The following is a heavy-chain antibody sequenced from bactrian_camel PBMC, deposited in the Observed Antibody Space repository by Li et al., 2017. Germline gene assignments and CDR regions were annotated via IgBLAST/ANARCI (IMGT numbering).Heavy chain of an antibody. D-gene: IGHD6*01. CDR2: IFPTLGTI. CDR3: AARYSSCSDLSEGRFTY. J-gene: IGHJ4*01. CDR1: GFTYR. V-gene: IGHV3S40*01. Sequence: EVQLVESGGGSVQAGGSLRLSCTASGFTYRMGFFRRAPGKEREGVAVIFPTLGTIYYYTSVKGRFTISRDSAKNTVYLQMNDLVPADTAMYYCAARYSSCSDLSEGRFTYWGQGTQVTVS.